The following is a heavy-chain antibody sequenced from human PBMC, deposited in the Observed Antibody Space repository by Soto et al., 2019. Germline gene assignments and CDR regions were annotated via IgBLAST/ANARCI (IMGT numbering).Heavy chain of an antibody. J-gene: IGHJ5*02. D-gene: IGHD5-12*01. Sequence: SETLSLTCTVSGASISAFYWILIRQPPGKGLEWIGHIYYTGSTGYNPSLKSRVTISVDTSKNQFSLNLTSVTPADTAVYYCARRRDGYTGVWFDPWGQGTLVTVSS. V-gene: IGHV4-59*01. CDR1: GASISAFY. CDR2: IYYTGST. CDR3: ARRRDGYTGVWFDP.